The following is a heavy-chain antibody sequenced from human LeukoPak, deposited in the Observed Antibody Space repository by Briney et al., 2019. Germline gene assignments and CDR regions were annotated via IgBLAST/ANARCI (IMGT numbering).Heavy chain of an antibody. CDR3: AREYYDILTGSLDY. V-gene: IGHV1-2*02. J-gene: IGHJ4*02. D-gene: IGHD3-9*01. CDR1: GYRFTGYY. CDR2: INPHSGGT. Sequence: ASVKVSCKASGYRFTGYYIHWVRQAPGQGLEWMGWINPHSGGTKFAQKFQGRVAMTRDTSISTAYMEVSRLRSDDAAVYYCAREYYDILTGSLDYWGQGTLVTVSS.